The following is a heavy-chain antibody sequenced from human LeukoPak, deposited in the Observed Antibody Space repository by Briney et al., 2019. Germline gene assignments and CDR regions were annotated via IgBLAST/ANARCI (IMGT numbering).Heavy chain of an antibody. J-gene: IGHJ4*02. CDR3: ARQLTNGWPLGAFDY. CDR2: ISYDGSNK. V-gene: IGHV3-30*04. D-gene: IGHD3-16*01. CDR1: AFSFSSSA. Sequence: GGSLRLSCADSAFSFSSSAMHWVRQAPGKGLEWVAIISYDGSNKYYADSVKDRFTISRDNSKNTLYLQVNSLRAEDTAVYYCARQLTNGWPLGAFDYWGQGTLVTVSS.